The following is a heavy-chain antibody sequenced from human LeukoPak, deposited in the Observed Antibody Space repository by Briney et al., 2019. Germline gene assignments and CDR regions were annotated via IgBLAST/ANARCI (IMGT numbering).Heavy chain of an antibody. D-gene: IGHD3-10*01. CDR3: ASLHARGSGRYIDY. CDR2: IYCSGST. Sequence: SETLSLTCTVSGGSISSYYWSWIRQPPGKGLEWIGYIYCSGSTNYNPSLKSRVTISVDTSKNQFSLKLSSVTAADTAVYYCASLHARGSGRYIDYWGQGTLVTVSS. CDR1: GGSISSYY. V-gene: IGHV4-59*08. J-gene: IGHJ4*02.